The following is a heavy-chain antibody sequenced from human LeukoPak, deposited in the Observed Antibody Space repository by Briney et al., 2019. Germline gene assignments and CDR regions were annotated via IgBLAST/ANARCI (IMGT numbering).Heavy chain of an antibody. CDR1: GGTFSSYA. V-gene: IGHV1-69*04. J-gene: IGHJ3*02. CDR3: ARARIVVVPAAMSSYAFDI. Sequence: SVKVSCKASGGTFSSYAISWVRQAPGQGLEWMGRIILILGIANYAQKFQGRVTITADKSTSTAYMELSSLRSGDTAVYYCARARIVVVPAAMSSYAFDIWGQGTMVTVSS. D-gene: IGHD2-2*01. CDR2: IILILGIA.